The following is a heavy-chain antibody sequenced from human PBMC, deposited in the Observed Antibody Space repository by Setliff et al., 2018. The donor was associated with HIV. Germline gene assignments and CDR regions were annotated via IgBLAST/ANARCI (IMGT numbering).Heavy chain of an antibody. Sequence: ASVKVSCKASGYTFNTYDLVWVRQTSGQGLEWMGSMNANSGSAVYAPQFQGRVTMTRNTSISTAYMDMSSLRSEDTAVYCCARGVTTIQYWGQGSPVTVSS. V-gene: IGHV1-8*02. CDR3: ARGVTTIQY. D-gene: IGHD4-4*01. CDR2: MNANSGSA. CDR1: GYTFNTYD. J-gene: IGHJ4*02.